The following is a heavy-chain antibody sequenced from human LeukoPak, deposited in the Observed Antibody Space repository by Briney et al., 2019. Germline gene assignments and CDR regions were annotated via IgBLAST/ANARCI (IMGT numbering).Heavy chain of an antibody. CDR2: MNPNSGNT. Sequence: ASVKVSCKASGYTFTSYDINWVRQATGQGLEWMGWMNPNSGNTGYAQKFQGRVTITRNTSISTAYMELSSLRSEDTAVYYCARGRGLVGATPHPYYLDYWGQGTLVTVSS. CDR3: ARGRGLVGATPHPYYLDY. D-gene: IGHD1-26*01. CDR1: GYTFTSYD. J-gene: IGHJ4*02. V-gene: IGHV1-8*03.